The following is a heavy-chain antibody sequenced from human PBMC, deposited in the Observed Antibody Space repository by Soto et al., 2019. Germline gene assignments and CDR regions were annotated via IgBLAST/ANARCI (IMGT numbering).Heavy chain of an antibody. J-gene: IGHJ4*02. CDR3: TRDLDHYYDSSGYLVPDY. V-gene: IGHV3-49*05. Sequence: KPGGSLRLSCTASGFTFGDYAMSWFRQAPGKGLEWVGFIRSKAYGGTTEYAASVKGRFTISRDDSKSIAYLQMNSLKTEDTAVYYCTRDLDHYYDSSGYLVPDYWGQGTLVTVSS. CDR1: GFTFGDYA. CDR2: IRSKAYGGTT. D-gene: IGHD3-22*01.